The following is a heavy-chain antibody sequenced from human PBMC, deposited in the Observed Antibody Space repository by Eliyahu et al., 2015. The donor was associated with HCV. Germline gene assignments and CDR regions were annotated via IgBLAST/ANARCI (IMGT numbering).Heavy chain of an antibody. Sequence: QVQLQESGPGLVKPSETLSLTCTVSGXSITTXYWSWIRQPPGKGLEWIGVIHYSGSTNYXPPPKSRVTMSVDTSKNQLSLNLTSVTAADTAMYYCASGGGGIAVTGTGGWFDPWGQGTLVTVSS. CDR3: ASGGGGIAVTGTGGWFDP. CDR2: IHYSGST. CDR1: GXSITTXY. J-gene: IGHJ5*02. V-gene: IGHV4-59*01. D-gene: IGHD6-19*01.